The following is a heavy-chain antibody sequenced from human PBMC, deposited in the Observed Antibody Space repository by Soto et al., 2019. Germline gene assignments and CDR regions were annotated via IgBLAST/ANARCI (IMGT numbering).Heavy chain of an antibody. D-gene: IGHD6-19*01. CDR3: AQGVSAGFDY. CDR1: GYSFTSLD. CDR2: MEPSTGRT. V-gene: IGHV1-8*01. Sequence: AAVKVSCKASGYSFTSLDINWVRQTAGQGLEWMGWMEPSTGRTGYAQKFQGRVTMTRDTSINTAYMELTTLTSDDTAFYYCAQGVSAGFDYWGQGTMVTVSS. J-gene: IGHJ4*02.